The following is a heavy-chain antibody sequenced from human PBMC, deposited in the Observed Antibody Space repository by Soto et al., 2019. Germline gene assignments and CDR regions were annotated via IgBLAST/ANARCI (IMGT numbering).Heavy chain of an antibody. Sequence: QITLKESGPTLVKPTQTLTLTCTVSGFSLSTSGVGVGWIRQPPGKALEWLALIYWDDDKRYSPSLRSRLTITKDPSKNQVVLTMTDMDPVDTATYYGAPRTVVPGTLDYWGLGTLVTVSS. J-gene: IGHJ4*02. CDR3: APRTVVPGTLDY. D-gene: IGHD2-2*01. V-gene: IGHV2-5*02. CDR1: GFSLSTSGVG. CDR2: IYWDDDK.